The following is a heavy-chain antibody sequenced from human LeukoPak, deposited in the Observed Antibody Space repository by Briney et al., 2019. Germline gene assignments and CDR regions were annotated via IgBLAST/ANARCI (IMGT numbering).Heavy chain of an antibody. CDR1: GFTFSSSN. V-gene: IGHV3-48*01. CDR2: IESSSSPI. J-gene: IGHJ6*02. D-gene: IGHD1-26*01. Sequence: GGSLRLSCAASGFTFSSSNMNWVRQAPGKGLEWVSYIESSSSPIYYTDSVKGRFTISRDNAKNSLYLQMNSLRAEDTAVYYCARVPSGTSYYYGMDVWGQGTTVTVSS. CDR3: ARVPSGTSYYYGMDV.